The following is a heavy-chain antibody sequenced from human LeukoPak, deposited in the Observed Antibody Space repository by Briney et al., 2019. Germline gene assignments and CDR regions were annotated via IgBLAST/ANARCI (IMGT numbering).Heavy chain of an antibody. J-gene: IGHJ6*01. V-gene: IGHV3-23*01. CDR2: ISGSGGST. CDR1: GFTCSGYA. D-gene: IGHD2-2*01. CDR3: ATKYRYCSSPSCYAIVNGMDG. Sequence: GGSLRLSCSASGFTCSGYAMSGLGQAPGKGLEWFLAISGSGGSTYYVDSVKGRFTICRVNYKNTLYLQMNSLRAEDTAVYYCATKYRYCSSPSCYAIVNGMDGWGQGITITVSS.